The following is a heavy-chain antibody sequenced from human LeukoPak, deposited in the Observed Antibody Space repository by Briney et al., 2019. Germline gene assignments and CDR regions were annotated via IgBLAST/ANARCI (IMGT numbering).Heavy chain of an antibody. V-gene: IGHV3-23*01. CDR3: ARDSSMLRGPLVIYYFDF. CDR1: DFNFITYA. J-gene: IGHJ4*02. D-gene: IGHD3-10*01. CDR2: ISGGGDVT. Sequence: GGSLRLSCAASDFNFITYAMSWVRQAPGKGLEWVSTISGGGDVTYYADSVKGRFTISRDTSKNTLYLQMNSLRVEDTAIYYCARDSSMLRGPLVIYYFDFWGQGTLVTVSS.